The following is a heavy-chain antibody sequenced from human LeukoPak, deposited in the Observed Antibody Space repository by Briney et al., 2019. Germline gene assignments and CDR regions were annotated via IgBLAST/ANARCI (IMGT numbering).Heavy chain of an antibody. CDR3: AREVVPPAFDI. CDR1: GFTFSSYS. D-gene: IGHD2-2*01. J-gene: IGHJ3*02. CDR2: ISSSSSTI. Sequence: GGSLRLSCAASGFTFSSYSMNWVRQAPGKGREGVSYISSSSSTIYYADSVKGRFTISRDNAKNSLYLQMNSLRAEDTAVYYCAREVVPPAFDIWGQGTMVTVSS. V-gene: IGHV3-48*01.